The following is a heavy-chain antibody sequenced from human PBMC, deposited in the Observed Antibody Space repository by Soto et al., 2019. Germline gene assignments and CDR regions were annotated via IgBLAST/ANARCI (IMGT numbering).Heavy chain of an antibody. D-gene: IGHD2-15*01. J-gene: IGHJ5*02. CDR2: IGYSGAT. V-gene: IGHV4-31*03. CDR1: GGSITSGGSF. CDR3: ARGGASSKWFAP. Sequence: PSETLSLTCTVYGGSITSGGSFWSWIRQHPGKGPEWIAFIGYSGATSYNPSLASRVTISADTYKSQFSLNLRSVTAADTAVYYCARGGASSKWFAPWGQGTLVTVSS.